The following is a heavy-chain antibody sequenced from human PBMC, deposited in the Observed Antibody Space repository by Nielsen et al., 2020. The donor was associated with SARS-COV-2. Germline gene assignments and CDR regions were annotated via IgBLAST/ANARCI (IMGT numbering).Heavy chain of an antibody. CDR2: ISSSGSTI. Sequence: GVSLKISCAASGFTFSSYEMNWVRQAPGKGLEWVSYISSSGSTIYYADSVKGRFTISRDNAKNTLFLQMNSLRPEDTALYYCARGGLGLSPPGYWGQGTLVTVSS. CDR3: ARGGLGLSPPGY. D-gene: IGHD3/OR15-3a*01. J-gene: IGHJ4*02. V-gene: IGHV3-48*03. CDR1: GFTFSSYE.